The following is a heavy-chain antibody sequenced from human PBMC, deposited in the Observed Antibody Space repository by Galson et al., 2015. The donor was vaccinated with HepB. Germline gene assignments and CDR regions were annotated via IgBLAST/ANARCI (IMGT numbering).Heavy chain of an antibody. V-gene: IGHV3-11*06. CDR3: ARVAEYYYYYMDV. Sequence: LRLSCAASGFTFRDYYMSWIRQAPGKGLEGVSYISSSSSYTNYADSVKGRFTIPRDNAKNPLYLQMNSLRAEDTAVYYCARVAEYYYYYMDVWGKGTTVTVSS. CDR1: GFTFRDYY. CDR2: ISSSSSYT. J-gene: IGHJ6*03.